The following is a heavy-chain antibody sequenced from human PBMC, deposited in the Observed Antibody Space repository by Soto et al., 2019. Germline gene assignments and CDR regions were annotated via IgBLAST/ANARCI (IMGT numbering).Heavy chain of an antibody. CDR3: ARETYRGFYFDY. CDR2: ISSSSSYI. CDR1: GLTFSSYS. D-gene: IGHD4-4*01. J-gene: IGHJ4*02. Sequence: GGSLRLSCAASGLTFSSYSMNWVRQAPGKGLEWVSSISSSSSYIYYADSVKGRFTISRDNAKNSLYLQMNSLRAEDTALYYCARETYRGFYFDYWGQGTLVTVSS. V-gene: IGHV3-21*01.